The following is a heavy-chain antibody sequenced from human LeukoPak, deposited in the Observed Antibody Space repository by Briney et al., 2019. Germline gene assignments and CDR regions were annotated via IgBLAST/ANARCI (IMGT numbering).Heavy chain of an antibody. Sequence: PSETLSLTCTVSGGSISSSSYYWGWIRQPPGKGLEWIGSIYYSGSTYYNPSLKSRVTISVDTSKNQFSLKLSSVTAADTAVYYCAVPAAGTTDAFDIWGQGTMVTVSS. CDR3: AVPAAGTTDAFDI. CDR1: GGSISSSSYY. D-gene: IGHD6-13*01. V-gene: IGHV4-39*07. J-gene: IGHJ3*02. CDR2: IYYSGST.